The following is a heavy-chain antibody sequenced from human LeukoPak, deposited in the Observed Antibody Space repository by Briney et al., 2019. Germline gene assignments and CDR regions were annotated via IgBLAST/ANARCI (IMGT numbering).Heavy chain of an antibody. CDR2: ISFDGKTQ. V-gene: IGHV3-30*04. D-gene: IGHD1-1*01. J-gene: IGHJ2*01. CDR3: AKYTPDWYFDL. CDR1: GFTFSRYS. Sequence: GGSLRLSCAASGFTFSRYSMHWVRQAPGKGLAWVAVISFDGKTQVYGDSVKGRFTISRDNSNNTLYLQMNSLKPEDSAVYYCAKYTPDWYFDLWGRGTLVTVS.